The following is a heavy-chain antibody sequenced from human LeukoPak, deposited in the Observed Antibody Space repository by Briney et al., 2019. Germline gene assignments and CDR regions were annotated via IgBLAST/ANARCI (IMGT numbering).Heavy chain of an antibody. Sequence: PGGSLRLSCAASEFTFNTYTMNCVRQAPGKGLECVSSVSSSSNYIYYADSVKGRFTISRDNAKNSLYLQMNSLRAEDTAVYYCARSGGYDKLDYWGQGTLVTVSS. CDR2: VSSSSNYI. CDR3: ARSGGYDKLDY. D-gene: IGHD5-12*01. J-gene: IGHJ4*02. CDR1: EFTFNTYT. V-gene: IGHV3-21*01.